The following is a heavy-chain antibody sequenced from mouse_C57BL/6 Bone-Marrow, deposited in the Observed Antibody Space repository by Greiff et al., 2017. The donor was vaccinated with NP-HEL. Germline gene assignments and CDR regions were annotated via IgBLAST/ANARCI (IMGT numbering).Heavy chain of an antibody. V-gene: IGHV1-59*01. J-gene: IGHJ4*01. D-gene: IGHD6-5*01. CDR3: AREGICAMDY. CDR2: IDPSDSYT. Sequence: QVQLQQPGAELVRPGTSVKLSCKASGYTFTSYWMHWVKQRPGQGLGWIGVIDPSDSYTNYNQKFKGKATLTVDTSSSTAYMQLSSLTSEDSAVYYCAREGICAMDYWGQGTSVTVSS. CDR1: GYTFTSYW.